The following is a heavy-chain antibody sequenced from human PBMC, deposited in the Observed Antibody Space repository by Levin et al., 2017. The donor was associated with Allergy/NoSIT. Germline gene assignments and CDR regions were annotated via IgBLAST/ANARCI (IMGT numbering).Heavy chain of an antibody. Sequence: GSLRRACTVSGGPISSSISYWGWIRQAPGKGGEWIGSIYYTGSSHYNPSLQSRGITTVDTSKDHFSLNLSSVTAADTAVYYCARSSSLEWFDPWGQGTLVTVSS. CDR3: ARSSSLEWFDP. D-gene: IGHD3-3*01. CDR2: IYYTGSS. J-gene: IGHJ5*02. V-gene: IGHV4-39*02. CDR1: GGPISSSISY.